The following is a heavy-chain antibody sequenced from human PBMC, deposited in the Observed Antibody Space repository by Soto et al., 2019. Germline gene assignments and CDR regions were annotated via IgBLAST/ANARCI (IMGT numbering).Heavy chain of an antibody. V-gene: IGHV3-9*01. CDR3: AKSYYGSGSYYNYHGMDV. J-gene: IGHJ6*02. Sequence: GGSLRLSCVASGFTFDDYAMHWVRQAPGKGLEWVSSISWSSGSIDYADSVKGRFTISRDNAKNSLYLQMSSLRAEDSALYYCAKSYYGSGSYYNYHGMDVWGQGTTVTVSS. CDR1: GFTFDDYA. CDR2: ISWSSGSI. D-gene: IGHD3-10*01.